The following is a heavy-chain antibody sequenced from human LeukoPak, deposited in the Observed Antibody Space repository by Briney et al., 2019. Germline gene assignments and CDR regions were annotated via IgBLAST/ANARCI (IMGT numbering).Heavy chain of an antibody. D-gene: IGHD3-10*01. CDR3: ARRPSGSFFDY. V-gene: IGHV4-30-2*01. CDR1: GGSISSGANS. J-gene: IGHJ4*02. CDR2: IYQSGST. Sequence: PSQTLSLTCAVSGGSISSGANSWSWTRQPPGRGLEWIGYIYQSGSTYYNPSLKSRVTISIDRSKNQFSLNLTSVAAADTAVYYCARRPSGSFFDYWGQGTLVTVSS.